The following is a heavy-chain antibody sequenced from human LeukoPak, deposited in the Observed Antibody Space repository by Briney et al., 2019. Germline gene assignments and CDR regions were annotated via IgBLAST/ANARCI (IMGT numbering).Heavy chain of an antibody. V-gene: IGHV1-2*02. CDR2: INPNTGDT. CDR1: GYPFTGYY. D-gene: IGHD5-12*01. CDR3: ARDGDIVATYFDY. Sequence: ASVKVSCKASGYPFTGYYMHWVRQAPGQGLEWMGWINPNTGDTNYAQKFQGRVTMTRDTSISTAYMELSGLRSDDTAVYYCARDGDIVATYFDYWGQGTLVTVSS. J-gene: IGHJ4*02.